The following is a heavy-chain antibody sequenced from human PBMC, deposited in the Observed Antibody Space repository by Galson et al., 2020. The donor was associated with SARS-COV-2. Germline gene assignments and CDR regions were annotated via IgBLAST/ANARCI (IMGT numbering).Heavy chain of an antibody. V-gene: IGHV3-30*04. CDR2: ISYDGSNK. Sequence: GESLKISCAASGFTFSSYAMHWVRQAPGKGLEWVAVISYDGSNKYYADYVKGRFTISRDNSKNTQYLQMNSLRPEDTAVYYCASDDRPSSQHACDIWDQGTMVTVSS. J-gene: IGHJ3*02. CDR1: GFTFSSYA. D-gene: IGHD3-22*01. CDR3: ASDDRPSSQHACDI.